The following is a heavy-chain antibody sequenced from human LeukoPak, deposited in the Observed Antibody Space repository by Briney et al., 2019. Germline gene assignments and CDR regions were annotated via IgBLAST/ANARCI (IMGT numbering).Heavy chain of an antibody. Sequence: GGSLRLSCAASGFTFSTYWMIWVRQTPGKGLEWVASIKQDGSETHYVDSVKGRFTISRDNTKNSLYLQMNSLRAEDTAVYYCARASSSKNVQNVDVWGQGTAVTVSS. V-gene: IGHV3-7*01. CDR2: IKQDGSET. CDR1: GFTFSTYW. J-gene: IGHJ6*02. CDR3: ARASSSKNVQNVDV. D-gene: IGHD4-11*01.